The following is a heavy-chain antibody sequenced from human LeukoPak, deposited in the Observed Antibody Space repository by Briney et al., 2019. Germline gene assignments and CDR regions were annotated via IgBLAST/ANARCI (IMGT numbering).Heavy chain of an antibody. CDR1: GGSLSSSDYY. V-gene: IGHV4-39*07. Sequence: SETLSLTCSVSGGSLSSSDYYWGWIRQPPGKGLEWIGSISYSGITYYNPSFKSPVTISIDTSKKQFSLRLTSMTAADTAFYYCARDTYDFWSDCLFGVFDIWGQGTMVTVSS. D-gene: IGHD3-3*01. CDR2: ISYSGIT. J-gene: IGHJ3*02. CDR3: ARDTYDFWSDCLFGVFDI.